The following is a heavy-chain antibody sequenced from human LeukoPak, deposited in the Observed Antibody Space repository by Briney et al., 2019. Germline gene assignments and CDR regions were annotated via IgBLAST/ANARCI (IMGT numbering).Heavy chain of an antibody. J-gene: IGHJ3*02. D-gene: IGHD3-22*01. CDR2: IIPILGIA. Sequence: SVKVSCKASGGTFTSYTISWVRQAPGQGLEWMGRIIPILGIANYAQKFQGRVTITADKSTSTAYMELSSLRSEDTAVYYCARGGYYDSSGYPDALDIWGQGTMVTVSS. V-gene: IGHV1-69*02. CDR3: ARGGYYDSSGYPDALDI. CDR1: GGTFTSYT.